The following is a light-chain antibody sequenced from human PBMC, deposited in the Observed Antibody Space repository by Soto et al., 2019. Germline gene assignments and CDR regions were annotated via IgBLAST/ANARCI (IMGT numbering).Light chain of an antibody. CDR1: QSVKSR. J-gene: IGKJ4*01. V-gene: IGKV3-11*01. Sequence: EIVMTQSPATLSLSPGEGATLSCRASQSVKSRLGWYQQKPGQAPTLLIYDASNRATGIPARFSGSGSDTDFTLTISSLEPEDFAVYSCQQRDSWPLTFGGGTKVDIK. CDR3: QQRDSWPLT. CDR2: DAS.